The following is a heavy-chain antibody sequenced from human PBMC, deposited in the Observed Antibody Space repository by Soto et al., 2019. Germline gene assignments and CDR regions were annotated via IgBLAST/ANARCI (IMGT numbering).Heavy chain of an antibody. CDR1: GGSISSGTYS. J-gene: IGHJ6*02. D-gene: IGHD2-8*01. CDR2: FYYSGST. CDR3: ARLGGYCTTSCYGYYAMDV. V-gene: IGHV4-39*01. Sequence: QLQLQESGPGLVEPSETLSLTCTVSGGSISSGTYSWGWIRQPPGKGLEWIGTFYYSGSTYYNPSLKSRVTISVDTSKNQFSLKVSSVTAADTAVYYCARLGGYCTTSCYGYYAMDVWGQGTTVTVSS.